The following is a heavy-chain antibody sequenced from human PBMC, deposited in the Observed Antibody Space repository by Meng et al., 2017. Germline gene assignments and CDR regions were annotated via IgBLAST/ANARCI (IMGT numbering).Heavy chain of an antibody. Sequence: QVQLVQSGARVKKPGSSVKVSCKASGGTFSSYAISWVRQAPGQGLEWMGGIIPIFGTANYAQKFQGRVTITADESTSTAYMELSSLRSEDTAVYYCARERLDYYDSSGYYLGGLDYWGQGTLVTVSS. J-gene: IGHJ4*02. V-gene: IGHV1-69*01. CDR1: GGTFSSYA. CDR3: ARERLDYYDSSGYYLGGLDY. D-gene: IGHD3-22*01. CDR2: IIPIFGTA.